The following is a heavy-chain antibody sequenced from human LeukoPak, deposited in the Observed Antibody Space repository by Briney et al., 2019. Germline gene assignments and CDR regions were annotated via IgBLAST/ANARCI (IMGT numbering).Heavy chain of an antibody. CDR3: ARHMVITPFDS. Sequence: PGGSLRLSCAVSGFPFRDYYFSWVRQAPGQRLEWLSFISASGNIIHYEDSVKGRFTISRDDAKNSVFLQMDSLRTDDTALYYCARHMVITPFDSWGQGTLVIVSS. CDR1: GFPFRDYY. CDR2: ISASGNII. D-gene: IGHD4/OR15-4a*01. V-gene: IGHV3-11*01. J-gene: IGHJ4*02.